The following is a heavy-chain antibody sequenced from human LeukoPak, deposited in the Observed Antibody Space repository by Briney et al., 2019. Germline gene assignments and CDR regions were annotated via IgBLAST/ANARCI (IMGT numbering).Heavy chain of an antibody. J-gene: IGHJ5*02. V-gene: IGHV3-33*06. CDR3: AKAYQVIRELLPWFDP. CDR1: GFTFSSYG. Sequence: GGSLRLSCAASGFTFSSYGMHWVRQAPGKGLEWVAVIWYDGSNKYYADSVKGRFTISRDNSENTLYLQMNSLRAEDTAVYYCAKAYQVIRELLPWFDPWGQGTLVTVSS. D-gene: IGHD1-26*01. CDR2: IWYDGSNK.